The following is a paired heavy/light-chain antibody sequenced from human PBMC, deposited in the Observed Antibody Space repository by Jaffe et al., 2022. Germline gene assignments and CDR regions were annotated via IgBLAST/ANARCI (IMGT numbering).Heavy chain of an antibody. CDR1: GFPFSNYG. CDR2: ISGRSGNT. J-gene: IGHJ4*02. D-gene: IGHD2-2*01. V-gene: IGHV3-23*01. CDR3: AKDFQGTPAGPDSYFDY. Sequence: EVQLLDSGGGLVQPGESLRLSCEASGFPFSNYGMSWVRQTPGKGLEWVASISGRSGNTYYADSVQGRFTISRDNSKNTLSLQMNSLRAEDTAIYYCAKDFQGTPAGPDSYFDYWGQGTLVTVSS.
Light chain of an antibody. CDR1: NLANKY. CDR2: QDT. V-gene: IGLV3-1*01. Sequence: SYELTQPPSVSVSPGQTATITCSGNNLANKYVCWYQQKPGQSPVLVIYQDTKRPSGIPARFSGSNSGNTATLTISGTQAMDEADYYCLAWDSSALYVFGTGTKVTVL. CDR3: LAWDSSALYV. J-gene: IGLJ1*01.